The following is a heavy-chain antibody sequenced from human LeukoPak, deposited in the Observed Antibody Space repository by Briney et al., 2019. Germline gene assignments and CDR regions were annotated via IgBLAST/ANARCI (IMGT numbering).Heavy chain of an antibody. CDR3: VRDWDHFDFDS. V-gene: IGHV3-48*01. D-gene: IGHD3-9*01. J-gene: IGHJ5*01. CDR2: INYHSQPT. CDR1: GFTFSTFH. Sequence: PGGSLRLSCTASGFTFSTFHMPWVRQAPGKGLEWVSYINYHSQPTYYADSVKGRFTISRDNAKSSLYLQLNDLRAEDTAVYYCVRDWDHFDFDSWGLGTLVTVSS.